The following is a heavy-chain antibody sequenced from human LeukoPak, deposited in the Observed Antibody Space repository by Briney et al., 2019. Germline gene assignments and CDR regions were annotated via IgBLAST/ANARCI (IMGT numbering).Heavy chain of an antibody. CDR1: GGSISSSFYY. D-gene: IGHD3-22*01. Sequence: SETLSLTCTVSGGSISSSFYYWGWLRQPPGKGLDWIGSTYYSGTTYYKPSLKSRVSVSVDTSKNQLSLNLTSVTAADTALYYCARHGYYYYTSGYFGYWGQGILVTVSS. CDR2: TYYSGTT. J-gene: IGHJ4*02. CDR3: ARHGYYYYTSGYFGY. V-gene: IGHV4-39*01.